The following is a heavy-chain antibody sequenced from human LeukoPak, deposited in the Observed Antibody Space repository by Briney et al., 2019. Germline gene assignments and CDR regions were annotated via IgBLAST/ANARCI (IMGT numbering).Heavy chain of an antibody. D-gene: IGHD1-7*01. CDR3: ARCFGRNCNHFDY. V-gene: IGHV1-18*01. CDR1: GYTFTSYG. J-gene: IGHJ4*02. Sequence: GASVKVSCKASGYTFTSYGITWVRQAPGQGLEWMGWISAYNGNTNYAQKVQGRVTMTTDTSTTTAYMELRSLRSDDTAVYYCARCFGRNCNHFDYWGQGMLVIVSS. CDR2: ISAYNGNT.